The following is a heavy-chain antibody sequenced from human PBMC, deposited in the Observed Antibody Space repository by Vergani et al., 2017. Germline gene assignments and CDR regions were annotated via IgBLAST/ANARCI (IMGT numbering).Heavy chain of an antibody. CDR3: TRHVPCCDAACLHFDH. Sequence: EVMLVQSGAEVKKPGESLKISCKYSESSFISNEIAWVRQMSGKGLQWMGNINPIDSKIAYSPSFQGQAIMSLDKSITTAYLQWRSLKASDTAIYYCTRHVPCCDAACLHFDHWGQGTQVTVSS. CDR2: INPIDSKI. V-gene: IGHV5-51*01. CDR1: ESSFISNE. D-gene: IGHD2-2*01. J-gene: IGHJ4*02.